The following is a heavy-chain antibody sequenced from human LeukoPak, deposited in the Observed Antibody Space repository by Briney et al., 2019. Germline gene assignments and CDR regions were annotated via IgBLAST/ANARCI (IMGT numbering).Heavy chain of an antibody. CDR1: GYTFTGYY. CDR2: INPNSGGT. V-gene: IGHV1-2*02. CDR3: ARGLHYDFWSGYPYYYYYGMDV. D-gene: IGHD3-3*01. Sequence: ASVKVSCKASGYTFTGYYMHWVRQAPGQGLEWMGWINPNSGGTNYAQKFQGRVTMTRDTSISTAYMELSRLRSDDTAVYYCARGLHYDFWSGYPYYYYYGMDVWGQGTTVTVSS. J-gene: IGHJ6*02.